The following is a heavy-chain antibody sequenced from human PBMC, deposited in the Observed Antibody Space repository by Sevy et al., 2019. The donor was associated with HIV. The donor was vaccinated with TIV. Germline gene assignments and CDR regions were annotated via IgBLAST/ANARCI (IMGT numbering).Heavy chain of an antibody. V-gene: IGHV3-30-3*01. D-gene: IGHD2-15*01. CDR3: ARTDIVVVVAATPPGWFDP. J-gene: IGHJ5*02. Sequence: GGSLRLSCAASGFTFSSYAMHWVRQAPGKGLEWVAVISYDGSNKYYADSVKGRFTISRDNSKNTLYLQMNSLRAEDTAEYYGARTDIVVVVAATPPGWFDPWGQGTLVTVSS. CDR2: ISYDGSNK. CDR1: GFTFSSYA.